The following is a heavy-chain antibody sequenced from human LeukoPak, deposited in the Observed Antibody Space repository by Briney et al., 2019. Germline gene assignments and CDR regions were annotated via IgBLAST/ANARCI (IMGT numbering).Heavy chain of an antibody. CDR2: IYYSGST. CDR3: ARAYRGCSRPFGELCPGFSRTNWFDP. D-gene: IGHD3-10*01. V-gene: IGHV4-59*01. J-gene: IGHJ5*02. Sequence: SETLSLTCTVSGGSISSYYWSWIRQPPGKGLEWIGYIYYSGSTDYNPSLKSRVTISVDTSKNQFSLKLSSVTAADTAVYYCARAYRGCSRPFGELCPGFSRTNWFDPWGQGTLVTVSS. CDR1: GGSISSYY.